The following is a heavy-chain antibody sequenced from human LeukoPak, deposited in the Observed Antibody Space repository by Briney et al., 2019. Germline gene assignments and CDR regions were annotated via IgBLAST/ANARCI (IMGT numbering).Heavy chain of an antibody. J-gene: IGHJ6*03. V-gene: IGHV3-23*01. CDR3: AKDSEYYDFWSRYNHYSYHYMDV. CDR1: GFTMRTYG. CDR2: TPSGGDNT. Sequence: GGSLRLSCVASGFTMRTYGMSWVRQAPGKGLEWVSGTPSGGDNTYYADSVKGRFTISRDNYENTLYLQINSLRVEDTAIYYCAKDSEYYDFWSRYNHYSYHYMDVWGKGTTVTVSS. D-gene: IGHD3-3*01.